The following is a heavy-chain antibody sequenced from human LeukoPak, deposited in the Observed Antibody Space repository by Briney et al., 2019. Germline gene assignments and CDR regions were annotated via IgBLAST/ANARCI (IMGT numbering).Heavy chain of an antibody. Sequence: ASVKVSCKASGYTFTSYGISWVRQAPGQGLEWMGWINPNSGGTNYAQKLQGRVTMTTDTSTSTAYMELRSLRSDDTAVYYCARALESPDAFGIWGQGTMVTVSS. CDR1: GYTFTSYG. D-gene: IGHD1-1*01. J-gene: IGHJ3*02. V-gene: IGHV1-18*01. CDR2: INPNSGGT. CDR3: ARALESPDAFGI.